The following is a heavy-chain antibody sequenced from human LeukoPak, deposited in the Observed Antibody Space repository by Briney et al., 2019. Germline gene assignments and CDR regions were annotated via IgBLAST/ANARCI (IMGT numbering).Heavy chain of an antibody. CDR1: GITFSSYP. D-gene: IGHD2-15*01. CDR3: ATSLGSEY. V-gene: IGHV3-23*01. CDR2: ITTEGVGT. J-gene: IGHJ4*02. Sequence: GGSLRLACTASGITFSSYPMTWARQAPGKGLEWVSTITTEGVGTYYADSVKGRFAISRDNARSTLYLQMNSLSAADTALYYCATSLGSEYWGQGPLVPVSS.